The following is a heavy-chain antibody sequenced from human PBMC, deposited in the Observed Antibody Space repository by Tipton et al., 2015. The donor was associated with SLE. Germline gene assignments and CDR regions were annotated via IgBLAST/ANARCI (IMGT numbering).Heavy chain of an antibody. CDR3: AKEYSSSSGFDY. Sequence: GSLRLSCAASGFTFRTFAMNWVRQTPGKGLEWVSGISGSGGGTFYADSVKGRFTISRDNSKNTVYLQMNSLRAEDTAVYYCAKEYSSSSGFDYWGQGTLVTVSS. CDR1: GFTFRTFA. J-gene: IGHJ4*02. CDR2: ISGSGGGT. D-gene: IGHD6-6*01. V-gene: IGHV3-23*01.